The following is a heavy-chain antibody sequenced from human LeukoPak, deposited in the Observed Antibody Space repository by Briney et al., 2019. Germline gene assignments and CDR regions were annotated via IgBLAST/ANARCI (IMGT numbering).Heavy chain of an antibody. V-gene: IGHV4-34*01. Sequence: SETLSLTCAVYAGSFSGYYWSLIRQPPGKGLEWIGEINHSGSTNYNPSLKSRVTISVDTSKNQFSLKLSSVTAADTAVYYCASPPDYYDSSSYSSWGQGTLVTVSS. CDR1: AGSFSGYY. J-gene: IGHJ5*02. D-gene: IGHD3-22*01. CDR2: INHSGST. CDR3: ASPPDYYDSSSYSS.